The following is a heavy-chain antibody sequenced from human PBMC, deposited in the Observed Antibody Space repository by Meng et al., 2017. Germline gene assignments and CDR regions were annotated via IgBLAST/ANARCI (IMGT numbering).Heavy chain of an antibody. CDR1: GYTLYELS. CDR3: ATDIALLGADY. Sequence: QVQLGQCGDEAQKPGDSVKVSCKFSGYTLYELSMHWVRQAPGEGLGWMGGFDPEEGEAIYAQKFQSRVTMTEDTSTDTAYMELSSLRSEDKAVYYCATDIALLGADYWGQGTLVTVSS. D-gene: IGHD3-16*01. V-gene: IGHV1-24*01. CDR2: FDPEEGEA. J-gene: IGHJ4*02.